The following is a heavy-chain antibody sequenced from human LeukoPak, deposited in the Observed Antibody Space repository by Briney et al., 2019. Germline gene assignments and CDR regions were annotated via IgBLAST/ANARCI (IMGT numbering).Heavy chain of an antibody. J-gene: IGHJ4*02. Sequence: ASVKVSCKAFGGTFSSYAISWVRQAPGQGLEWMGWMNPYNGDTDFVQKFQGRLSITRNISISTAYMELSSLRSEDTAVYYCARAKNSIAARLVFAYWGQGTLVTVSS. V-gene: IGHV1-8*03. CDR3: ARAKNSIAARLVFAY. CDR1: GGTFSSYA. D-gene: IGHD6-6*01. CDR2: MNPYNGDT.